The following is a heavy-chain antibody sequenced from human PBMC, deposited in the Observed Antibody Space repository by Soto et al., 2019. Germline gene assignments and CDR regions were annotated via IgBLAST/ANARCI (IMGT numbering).Heavy chain of an antibody. CDR2: ISAHNGNT. D-gene: IGHD5-18*01. CDR1: GYTFTRYG. CDR3: ARDTWIQLWLDYYGMDV. J-gene: IGHJ6*02. V-gene: IGHV1-18*01. Sequence: ASVKVSCKASGYTFTRYGISWVRQAPGQGLEWMAWISAHNGNTKYAQRLQGRLTMTTDTSTSTAYMELRSLRSDDRAVYYCARDTWIQLWLDYYGMDVWGQGTTVTVSS.